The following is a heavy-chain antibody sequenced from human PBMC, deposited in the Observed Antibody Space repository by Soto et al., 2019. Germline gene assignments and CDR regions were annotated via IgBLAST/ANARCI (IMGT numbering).Heavy chain of an antibody. CDR2: ISAYNGNT. J-gene: IGHJ4*02. CDR1: GYTFTSYG. D-gene: IGHD6-19*01. Sequence: QVQLVQSGAEVKKPGASVKVSCKASGYTFTSYGISWVRQAPGQGLEWMGWISAYNGNTNYAQKLQGRVTMNTDTSTSTAYMELRSLRSDDTAVYYCASTYSRGWYGAPPYYFDYWGQGTLVTVSS. V-gene: IGHV1-18*01. CDR3: ASTYSRGWYGAPPYYFDY.